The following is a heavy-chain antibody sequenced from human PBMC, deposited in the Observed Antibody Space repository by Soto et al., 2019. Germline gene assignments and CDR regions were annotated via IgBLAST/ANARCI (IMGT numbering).Heavy chain of an antibody. Sequence: SETLSRTCTVSGVSLSGGSYYWNWIRQPPGKQMEWIGYIYDSGATKYNPSLKSRVTISQDTSKNQFSLKMNSVTPSDTAVYYCARDWGPYWFDPWGQGILVTVSS. CDR1: GVSLSGGSYY. J-gene: IGHJ5*02. CDR3: ARDWGPYWFDP. CDR2: IYDSGAT. D-gene: IGHD3-16*01. V-gene: IGHV4-61*01.